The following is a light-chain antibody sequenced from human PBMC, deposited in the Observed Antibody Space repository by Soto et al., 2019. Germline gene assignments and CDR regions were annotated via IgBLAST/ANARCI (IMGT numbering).Light chain of an antibody. V-gene: IGKV3D-20*02. Sequence: EIVLTQSPATLSLSPGKRATLSCRASQSVKGNYLAWYQQKPGQAPRLLIYGSFTRAIGIPDRFSGSGSGTDFTLTISRLEPEDFAVYYCQQRSNWPPWTFGQGTKVEVK. J-gene: IGKJ1*01. CDR2: GSF. CDR3: QQRSNWPPWT. CDR1: QSVKGNY.